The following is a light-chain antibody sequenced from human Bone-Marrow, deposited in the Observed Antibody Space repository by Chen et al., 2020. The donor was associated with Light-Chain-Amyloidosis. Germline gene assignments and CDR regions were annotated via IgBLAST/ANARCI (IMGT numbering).Light chain of an antibody. J-gene: IGKJ4*01. CDR3: QQYGTSPLT. CDR1: QTISSNY. Sequence: EIVLTQSPGTLSLSPGEGANLSCRASQTISSNYLTWYQQNFGQAPRLLIYGSSSRATGIPDRFTGSGAGTDITLTINRLEPEDFAMYYCQQYGTSPLTFGGGTKVEI. V-gene: IGKV3-20*01. CDR2: GSS.